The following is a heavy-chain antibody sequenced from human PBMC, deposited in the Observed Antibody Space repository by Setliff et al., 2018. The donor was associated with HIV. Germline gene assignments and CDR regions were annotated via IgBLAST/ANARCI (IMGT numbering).Heavy chain of an antibody. Sequence: ASVKVSCKASGYSFTDYFIHWVRQAPGQGLEWMGWIDTNTGNPTYAQGFTGRFVFSLDTSVSTAFLQISTLKAEGTAVYYCARLSPYGDYLLFQYWGQGTQVTVSS. CDR2: IDTNTGNP. V-gene: IGHV7-4-1*02. D-gene: IGHD4-17*01. J-gene: IGHJ4*02. CDR3: ARLSPYGDYLLFQY. CDR1: GYSFTDYF.